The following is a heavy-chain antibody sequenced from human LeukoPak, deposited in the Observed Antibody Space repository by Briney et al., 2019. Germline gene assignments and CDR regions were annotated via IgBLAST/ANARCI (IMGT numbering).Heavy chain of an antibody. CDR2: IKLDGSEK. CDR1: GFTFGKYW. V-gene: IGHV3-7*03. Sequence: GGSLRLSCVASGFTFGKYWMSWVRQAPGKGLEWVANIKLDGSEKNYVDSVKGRFTISRDNTKNSLYLQMNSLRAEDTAVFYCARGGGLDVWGQGATVTVSS. J-gene: IGHJ6*02. CDR3: ARGGGLDV. D-gene: IGHD3-16*01.